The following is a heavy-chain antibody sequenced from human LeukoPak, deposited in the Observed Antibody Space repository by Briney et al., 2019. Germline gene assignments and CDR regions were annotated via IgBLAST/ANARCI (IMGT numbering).Heavy chain of an antibody. V-gene: IGHV1-18*01. Sequence: ASVKVSCKASGYTFTSYGISWVRQAPGQGLEWMGWISAYNGNTNYAQKLQGRVTMTTDTSTSTAYMELRSLRSDGTAVYYCARVGPIAARPTGYFDYWGQGTLVTVSS. J-gene: IGHJ4*02. CDR3: ARVGPIAARPTGYFDY. CDR2: ISAYNGNT. D-gene: IGHD6-6*01. CDR1: GYTFTSYG.